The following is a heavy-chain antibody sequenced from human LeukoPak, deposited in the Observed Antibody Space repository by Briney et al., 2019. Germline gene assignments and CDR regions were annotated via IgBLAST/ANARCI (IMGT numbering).Heavy chain of an antibody. CDR2: ISSSSSTI. J-gene: IGHJ3*02. CDR1: GFTFGRYA. V-gene: IGHV3-48*02. CDR3: ARALAFDM. Sequence: PGGSLRLSCAASGFTFGRYAIHWVRQAPGKGLEWVSYISSSSSTIYYADSVKGRFTISRDNAKNSLYLQMNSLRDEDTAVYYCARALAFDMWGQGTMVTVS.